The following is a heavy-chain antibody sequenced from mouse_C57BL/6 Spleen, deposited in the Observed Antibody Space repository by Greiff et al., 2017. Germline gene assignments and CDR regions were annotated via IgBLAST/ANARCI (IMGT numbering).Heavy chain of an antibody. D-gene: IGHD1-1*01. CDR2: IHPNSGST. CDR3: ARGTTVVATEDLDY. V-gene: IGHV1-64*01. Sequence: QVHVKQPGAELVKPGASVKLSCKASGYTFTSYWMHWVKQRPGQGLEWIGMIHPNSGSTNYNEKFKSKATLTVDKSSSTAYMQLSSLTSEDSAVYYCARGTTVVATEDLDYWGQGTTLTVSS. J-gene: IGHJ2*01. CDR1: GYTFTSYW.